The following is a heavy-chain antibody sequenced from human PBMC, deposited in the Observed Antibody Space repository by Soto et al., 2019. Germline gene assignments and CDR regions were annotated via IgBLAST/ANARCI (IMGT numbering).Heavy chain of an antibody. D-gene: IGHD6-6*01. J-gene: IGHJ5*02. V-gene: IGHV4-34*01. CDR2: INHSGST. CDR3: ARYVRKAHEYRSSWRLNWFDP. CDR1: GGSISSFY. Sequence: SETLSLTCTVSGGSISSFYWSWIRQPPGKGLEWIGEINHSGSTNYNPSLKSRVTISVETPKNQFSLKLSSVTAADTAVYYCARYVRKAHEYRSSWRLNWFDPWGQGTMVTVSS.